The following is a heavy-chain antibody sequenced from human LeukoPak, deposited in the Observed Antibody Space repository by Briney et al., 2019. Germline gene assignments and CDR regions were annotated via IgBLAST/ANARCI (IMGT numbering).Heavy chain of an antibody. CDR2: ISVYNGNT. CDR1: GYIFTSYG. J-gene: IGHJ5*02. CDR3: ARDINGYYYDSHGYYPTDL. D-gene: IGHD3-22*01. V-gene: IGHV1-18*01. Sequence: GASVKVSCKASGYIFTSYGISWVRQAPGQGLEWMGWISVYNGNTNYPQRLQGRVTMTTDTSTTTAYMELRSLRSDDTAVYYCARDINGYYYDSHGYYPTDLWGHGTLVTVSS.